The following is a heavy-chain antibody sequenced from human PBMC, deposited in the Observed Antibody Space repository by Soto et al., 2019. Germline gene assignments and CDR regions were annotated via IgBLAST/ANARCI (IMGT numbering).Heavy chain of an antibody. Sequence: SETLSLTCSVSGDSISSVDYFWAWIRQPPGQALEYIGYIYKSATTYYNPSFESRVAISLDTSKSQFSLNVTSVTAADTAVYFCARGRYCINGRCFPNWLDSWGQGTMVTVYS. V-gene: IGHV4-30-4*01. CDR1: GDSISSVDYF. CDR3: ARGRYCINGRCFPNWLDS. J-gene: IGHJ5*01. D-gene: IGHD2-8*01. CDR2: IYKSATT.